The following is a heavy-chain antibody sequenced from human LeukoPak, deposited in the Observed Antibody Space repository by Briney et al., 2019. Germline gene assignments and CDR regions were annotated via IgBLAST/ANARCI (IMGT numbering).Heavy chain of an antibody. J-gene: IGHJ4*02. D-gene: IGHD3-10*01. CDR1: GGSISSSSYY. CDR2: IYYSGST. V-gene: IGHV4-39*01. CDR3: ARQNYYGSGLGGYFDY. Sequence: SETLSLTCTVSGGSISSSSYYWGWIRQPPGKGLEWIGSIYYSGSTYYNPSLKSRFTISVDPSKNQFSLKLSSVTAADTAVYYCARQNYYGSGLGGYFDYWGQGTLVTVSS.